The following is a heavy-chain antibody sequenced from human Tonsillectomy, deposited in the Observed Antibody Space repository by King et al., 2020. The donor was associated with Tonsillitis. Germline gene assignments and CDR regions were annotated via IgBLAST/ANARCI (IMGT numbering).Heavy chain of an antibody. CDR2: IWYDGSNK. D-gene: IGHD6-19*01. CDR1: GFTFSSYG. Sequence: VQLVESGGGVVQPGRSLRLSCAASGFTFSSYGMHWVRQAPGKGLEWVAVIWYDGSNKYYADSVKGRFTISRDNSKNTLYLQMNSLRAEDTAVYYCALGGEWLAPGFDYWGQGTLVTVSS. J-gene: IGHJ4*02. V-gene: IGHV3-33*08. CDR3: ALGGEWLAPGFDY.